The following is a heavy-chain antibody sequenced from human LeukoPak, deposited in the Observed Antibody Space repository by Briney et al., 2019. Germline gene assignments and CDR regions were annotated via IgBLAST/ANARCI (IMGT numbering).Heavy chain of an antibody. CDR3: ARDARSYFDY. V-gene: IGHV4-30-2*01. CDR2: IYHSGST. D-gene: IGHD1-14*01. J-gene: IGHJ4*02. Sequence: SQTLSLTCTVSGGSISSGGYYWSWIRQPPGRGLEWIGYIYHSGSTYYIPSLKSRVTISVDRSKNQFSLKLSSVTAADTAVYYCARDARSYFDYWGQGTLVTVSS. CDR1: GGSISSGGYY.